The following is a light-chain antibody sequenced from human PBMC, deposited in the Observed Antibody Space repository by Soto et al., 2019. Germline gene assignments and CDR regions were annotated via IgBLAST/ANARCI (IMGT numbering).Light chain of an antibody. CDR3: HQYGTAALT. Sequence: EVVLTQSPGTLSLSPGERATLSCRASQSVAANYLAWYQQKRGQAPRLLIYGASSRADGIPDRFSCSGSGTDFTLTISRLEPDDFSVDYWHQYGTAALTFGPGTKVDSK. CDR1: QSVAANY. V-gene: IGKV3-20*01. J-gene: IGKJ3*01. CDR2: GAS.